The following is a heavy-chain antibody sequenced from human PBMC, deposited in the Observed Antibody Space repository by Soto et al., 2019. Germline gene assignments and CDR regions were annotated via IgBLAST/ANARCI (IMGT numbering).Heavy chain of an antibody. CDR2: IYHSGST. CDR1: GGSISSGGYS. CDR3: ARVYSTNWFDP. V-gene: IGHV4-30-2*01. J-gene: IGHJ5*02. D-gene: IGHD1-26*01. Sequence: SETLSLTCAVSGGSISSGGYSWSWIRQPPGKGLEWIRYIYHSGSTYYNPSLKSRVTISVDRSKNQFSLKLSSVTAADTAVYYCARVYSTNWFDPWGQGTLVTVSS.